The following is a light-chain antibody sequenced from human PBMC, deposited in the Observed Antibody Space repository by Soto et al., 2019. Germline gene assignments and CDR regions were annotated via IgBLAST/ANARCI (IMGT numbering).Light chain of an antibody. J-gene: IGLJ1*01. Sequence: QSALTQPASVSGSPGQSITISCTVTSSDVGGYHYVSWYQQHPGKAPQLLIYEVSYRPSEVSNRFSGSKSGTSASLAITGLQAEDEADYYCQSYDSSLSGSGVFGTGTKLTVL. CDR2: EVS. V-gene: IGLV2-14*01. CDR1: SSDVGGYHY. CDR3: QSYDSSLSGSGV.